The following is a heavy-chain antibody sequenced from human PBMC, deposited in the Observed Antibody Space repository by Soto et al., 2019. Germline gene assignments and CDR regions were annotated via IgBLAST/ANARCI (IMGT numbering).Heavy chain of an antibody. CDR2: IWYDGSNK. CDR3: ARGAYYYDSSGYYYFYGGIRQYFQH. D-gene: IGHD3-22*01. CDR1: GFTFSSYG. Sequence: GGSLRLSCAASGFTFSSYGMHWVRQAPGKGLEWVAVIWYDGSNKYYADSVKGRFTISRDNSKNTLYLQMNSLRAEGTAVYYCARGAYYYDSSGYYYFYGGIRQYFQHWGQGTLVTVSS. J-gene: IGHJ1*01. V-gene: IGHV3-33*01.